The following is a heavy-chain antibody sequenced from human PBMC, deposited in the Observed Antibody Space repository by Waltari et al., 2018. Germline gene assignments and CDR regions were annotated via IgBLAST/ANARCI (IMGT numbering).Heavy chain of an antibody. J-gene: IGHJ4*02. V-gene: IGHV3-23*01. CDR2: ISGTGRST. CDR3: AKLEAESITLICFDQ. Sequence: SVQPGGSLRLSCTASGFTFSNYAMNWVRQAPGKGLEWVSGISGTGRSTYYADSVKGRFTISRDNSKNTLHLQMNSLRAEDTAIYYCAKLEAESITLICFDQWGQGTLVTVSS. D-gene: IGHD3-16*01. CDR1: GFTFSNYA.